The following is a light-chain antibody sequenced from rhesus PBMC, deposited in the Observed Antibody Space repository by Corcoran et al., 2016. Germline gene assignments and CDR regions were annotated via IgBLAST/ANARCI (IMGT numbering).Light chain of an antibody. CDR3: QQHNSSPLT. CDR1: QGTRSY. CDR2: AAS. V-gene: IGKV1-25*01. Sequence: DIQMTQSPSSLAASVGDRVTNTCRARQGTRSYLAWYQQKPGNAPSLLFYAASALQSGVPSRFSGSGSGTDFTLTISSLQPEDFATYYCQQHNSSPLTFGGGTKVELK. J-gene: IGKJ4*01.